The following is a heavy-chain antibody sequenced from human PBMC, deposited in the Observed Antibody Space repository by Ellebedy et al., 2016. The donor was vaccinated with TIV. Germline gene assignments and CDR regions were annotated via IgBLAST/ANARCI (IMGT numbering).Heavy chain of an antibody. CDR1: GGSISSSSFN. CDR2: IWHTGTS. J-gene: IGHJ3*02. Sequence: MPSETLSLTCTVSGGSISSSSFNWGWIRQPPGKGLEWIGTIWHTGTSWYNTSLESRLTVSVDTSKNQFSMKLSSLSAADTALYYWVRGGGNAFDIWGQGTKVTVSS. CDR3: VRGGGNAFDI. D-gene: IGHD3-16*01. V-gene: IGHV4-39*07.